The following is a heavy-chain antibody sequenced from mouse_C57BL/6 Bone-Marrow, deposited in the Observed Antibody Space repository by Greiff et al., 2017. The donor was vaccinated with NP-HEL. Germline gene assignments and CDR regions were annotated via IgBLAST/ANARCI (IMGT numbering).Heavy chain of an antibody. V-gene: IGHV5-6*02. CDR2: ISSGGSYN. CDR3: ARHYYSNYFDY. CDR1: GFTFSSYG. D-gene: IGHD2-5*01. J-gene: IGHJ2*01. Sequence: EVKLEESGGDLVKPGGSLKLSCAASGFTFSSYGMSWVRQTPDKRLEWVATISSGGSYNYYPDSVKGRFTISRDNAKNTLYLQMSSLKSEDTAMYYCARHYYSNYFDYWGQGTTLTVSS.